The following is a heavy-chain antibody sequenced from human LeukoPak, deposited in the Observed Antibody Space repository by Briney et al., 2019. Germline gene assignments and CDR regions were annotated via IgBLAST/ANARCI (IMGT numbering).Heavy chain of an antibody. J-gene: IGHJ4*02. V-gene: IGHV3-9*01. CDR2: ISWNSGSI. CDR3: ARPRDYYDSSGYYNY. D-gene: IGHD3-22*01. Sequence: GGSLRLSCAASGFTFDDYAMHWVRQAPGKGLEWVSGISWNSGSIGYADSVKGRFTISRDNAKNSLYLQMNSLRAEDTAVYYCARPRDYYDSSGYYNYWGQGTLVTVSS. CDR1: GFTFDDYA.